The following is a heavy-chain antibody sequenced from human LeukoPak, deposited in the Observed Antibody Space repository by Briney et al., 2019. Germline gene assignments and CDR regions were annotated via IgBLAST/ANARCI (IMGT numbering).Heavy chain of an antibody. CDR2: IYSGGST. V-gene: IGHV3-53*01. Sequence: PGGSLRLSCAASGFTFSSNYMSWVRQAPGKGLEWVSVIYSGGSTYYSDSVKGRFTISRDNSKNTLYLQMNSLRAEDTAVYYCAKTLRYSGSYYMRDWGQGTLVTVSS. CDR1: GFTFSSNY. D-gene: IGHD1-26*01. J-gene: IGHJ4*02. CDR3: AKTLRYSGSYYMRD.